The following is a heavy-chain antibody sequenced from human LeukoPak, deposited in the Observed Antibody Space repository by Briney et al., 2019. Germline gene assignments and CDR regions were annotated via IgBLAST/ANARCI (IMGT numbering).Heavy chain of an antibody. V-gene: IGHV3-53*01. CDR1: GFTVSSNY. D-gene: IGHD4-17*01. J-gene: IGHJ3*02. CDR2: IYSGGTT. CDR3: AKRDRTVTHAFDI. Sequence: GGSLRLSCAASGFTVSSNYMSWVRQAPGKGLEWVSVIYSGGTTYYADSVKGRFTISRDNSENTLYLQMNSLRAEDTAVYYCAKRDRTVTHAFDIWGQGTMVTVSS.